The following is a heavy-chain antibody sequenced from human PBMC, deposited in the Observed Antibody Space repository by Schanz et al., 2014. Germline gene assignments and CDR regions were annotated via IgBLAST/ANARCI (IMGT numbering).Heavy chain of an antibody. D-gene: IGHD3-10*01. V-gene: IGHV3-23*01. CDR3: AKGRFGELSAFDI. CDR2: ISGSGGST. J-gene: IGHJ3*02. CDR1: GFSFSSYA. Sequence: EVQLLESGGGLVEPGGSLRLSCAASGFSFSSYAMGWVRQARGKGLEWVSAISGSGGSTYYADSVKGRFTISRDNSKNTLYPQMNSLRAEDTAVYYCAKGRFGELSAFDIWGQGTMVTVSS.